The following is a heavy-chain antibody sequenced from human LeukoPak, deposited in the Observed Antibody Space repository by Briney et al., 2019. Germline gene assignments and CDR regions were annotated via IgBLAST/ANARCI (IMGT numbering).Heavy chain of an antibody. CDR2: INPNSGGT. J-gene: IGHJ4*02. Sequence: ASVKVSCKASGYTFTGYYMHWVRQAPGQGLEWMGWINPNSGGTNYAQKFQGWVTMTRDTSISTAYMELSRLRSDDTAVYYCARDGSYYYDSSGYLMDYWGQGTLVTVSP. CDR3: ARDGSYYYDSSGYLMDY. CDR1: GYTFTGYY. D-gene: IGHD3-22*01. V-gene: IGHV1-2*04.